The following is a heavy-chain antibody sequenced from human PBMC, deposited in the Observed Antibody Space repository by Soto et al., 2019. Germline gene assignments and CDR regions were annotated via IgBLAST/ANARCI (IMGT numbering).Heavy chain of an antibody. CDR3: IAAAGTGKRGNFDY. J-gene: IGHJ4*02. D-gene: IGHD6-13*01. Sequence: QVQLVQSGAEVKKPGSSVKVSCKASGGTFSSYAISWVRQAPGQGLEWMGGIIPIFGTANYAQKFQGRVTITADKSTSKAYMELSSLRSEDAAVYYCIAAAGTGKRGNFDYWGQGTLVTVSS. V-gene: IGHV1-69*06. CDR2: IIPIFGTA. CDR1: GGTFSSYA.